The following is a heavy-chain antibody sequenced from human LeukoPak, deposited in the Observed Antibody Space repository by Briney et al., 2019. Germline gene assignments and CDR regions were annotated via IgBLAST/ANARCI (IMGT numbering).Heavy chain of an antibody. D-gene: IGHD1-26*01. CDR1: GGTFSSYA. V-gene: IGHV1-8*02. Sequence: GSSVKVSCKASGGTFSSYAISWVRQAPGQGLEWMGGMNPNSGNTGYAQKFQGRVTMTKNTSISTAYMELGSLTSEDTAVYYCARAYSGSYYYYDMDVWGQGTTVTVSS. CDR2: MNPNSGNT. CDR3: ARAYSGSYYYYDMDV. J-gene: IGHJ6*02.